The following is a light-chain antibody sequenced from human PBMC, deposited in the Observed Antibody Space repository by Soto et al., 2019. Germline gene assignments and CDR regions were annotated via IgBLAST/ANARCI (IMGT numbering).Light chain of an antibody. Sequence: EIVMTQSPATLAVSPGERAALSCRASQSVSSNFAWYQQKPGQAPRLLSYGASSRATGTPARFSGSGSGTEFPLTISSLKSEDFAVYYCQQYNNWPYTFGLGTKLEMK. CDR2: GAS. CDR1: QSVSSN. CDR3: QQYNNWPYT. V-gene: IGKV3-15*01. J-gene: IGKJ2*01.